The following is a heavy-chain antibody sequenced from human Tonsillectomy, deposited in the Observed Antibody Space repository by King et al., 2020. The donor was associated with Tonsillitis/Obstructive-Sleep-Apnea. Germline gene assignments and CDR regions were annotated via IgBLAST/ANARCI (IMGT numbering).Heavy chain of an antibody. CDR3: ARDAEYYDFWSGYFNQPYFDY. V-gene: IGHV3-33*01. J-gene: IGHJ4*02. D-gene: IGHD3-3*01. CDR1: GFTFSSYG. CDR2: IWYDGSNK. Sequence: QLVQSGGGVVQPWRSLRLSCAASGFTFSSYGMHWVRQAPGKGLEWVAVIWYDGSNKYYADSVKGRFTISRDNSKNTLYLQMNSLRAEDTAVYYCARDAEYYDFWSGYFNQPYFDYWGQGTLVTVSS.